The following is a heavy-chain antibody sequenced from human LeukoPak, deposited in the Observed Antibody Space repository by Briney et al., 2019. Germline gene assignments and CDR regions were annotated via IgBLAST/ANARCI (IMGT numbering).Heavy chain of an antibody. CDR2: IKQDGSEK. J-gene: IGHJ3*02. CDR1: GFTFSSYW. Sequence: PGGSLRLSCAASGFTFSSYWMSWVRQAPGKGLEWVANIKQDGSEKYYVDSVKGRFTISRDNAKNSLYLQMNSLRAEDTAVYYCARDYCSSTSCYKEDAFDIWGQGTMVTVSS. D-gene: IGHD2-2*02. V-gene: IGHV3-7*01. CDR3: ARDYCSSTSCYKEDAFDI.